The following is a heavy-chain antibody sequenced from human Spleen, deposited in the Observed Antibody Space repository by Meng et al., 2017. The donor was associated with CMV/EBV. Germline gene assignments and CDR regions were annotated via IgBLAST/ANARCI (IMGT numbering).Heavy chain of an antibody. CDR1: GGSINGYY. Sequence: SETLSLTCSVSGGSINGYYWSWIRQPPGKGLEWIGNIYYSGSTNYNPSLKSRVTMSVDTSKNQFSLKLSSVTPADTAVYCCSRDRQWLASGGGMDVWGQGTTVTVSS. D-gene: IGHD6-19*01. J-gene: IGHJ6*02. V-gene: IGHV4-59*01. CDR2: IYYSGST. CDR3: SRDRQWLASGGGMDV.